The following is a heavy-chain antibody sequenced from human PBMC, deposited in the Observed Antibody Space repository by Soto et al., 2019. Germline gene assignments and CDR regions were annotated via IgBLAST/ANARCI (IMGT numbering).Heavy chain of an antibody. D-gene: IGHD3-10*01. CDR2: IYYSGST. CDR3: ARLGEWYWFDP. V-gene: IGHV4-59*01. CDR1: GGSISSYY. J-gene: IGHJ5*02. Sequence: SETLSLTCTVSGGSISSYYWSWIRQPPGKGLEWIGYIYYSGSTNYNPSLKSRVTISVDTSKNQFSLKLSSVTAADTAVYYCARLGEWYWFDPWGQGTLVTVSS.